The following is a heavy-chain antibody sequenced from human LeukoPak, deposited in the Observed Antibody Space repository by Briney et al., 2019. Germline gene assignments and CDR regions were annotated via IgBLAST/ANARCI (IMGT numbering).Heavy chain of an antibody. J-gene: IGHJ4*02. CDR2: IGTAGDT. CDR1: GFTFSSYD. D-gene: IGHD2-15*01. Sequence: PGGSLRLSCAASGFTFSSYDMHWVRQATGKGLEWVSAIGTAGDTCYPGSVKGRFTISRENAKNSLYLQMNSLRAGDTAVYYCARGGNRYCSGGSCYMFDYWGQGTLVTVSS. CDR3: ARGGNRYCSGGSCYMFDY. V-gene: IGHV3-13*01.